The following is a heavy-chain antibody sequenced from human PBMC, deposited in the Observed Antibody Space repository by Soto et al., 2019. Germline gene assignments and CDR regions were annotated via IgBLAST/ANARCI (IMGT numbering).Heavy chain of an antibody. J-gene: IGHJ4*02. CDR1: GGSISSGGYS. Sequence: QLQLQESGSGLVKPSQTLSLTCAVSGGSISSGGYSWSWIRQPPGKGLEWIGYVFHSGSTYYSPSLKSRVTISIDGSKNQFSLKLTSVTAADSAVYYCARGSYGAGSDYWGQVILVTVSS. V-gene: IGHV4-30-2*01. D-gene: IGHD3-10*01. CDR3: ARGSYGAGSDY. CDR2: VFHSGST.